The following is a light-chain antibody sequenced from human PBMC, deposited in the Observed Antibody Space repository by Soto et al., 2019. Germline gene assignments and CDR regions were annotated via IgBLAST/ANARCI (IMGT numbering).Light chain of an antibody. CDR3: QHLNAYTIT. CDR2: EVS. V-gene: IGKV1-9*01. CDR1: QGVNSH. Sequence: IQLTQFPSSLSASVGDRVTITCRSIQGVNSHLSCHQQKPGKAPKLLISEVSTLQSGVPSRFSGSGSGTDFTLTISRLQPEDFATYECQHLNAYTITVGQGTRLEIK. J-gene: IGKJ5*01.